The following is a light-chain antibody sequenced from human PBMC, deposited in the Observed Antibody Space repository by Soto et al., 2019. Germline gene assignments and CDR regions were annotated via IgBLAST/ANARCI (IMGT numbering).Light chain of an antibody. J-gene: IGKJ1*01. Sequence: DIEMTQSPSSLSAYVGDRVTITCRASQGISNYLAWYQQRPGKVPKLLIYAAFTLQSGVPSRFSGSGSGTDFTLTISSLQPEDVGTYYCQKYDSAPWTFGQGTEVEIK. CDR2: AAF. CDR3: QKYDSAPWT. CDR1: QGISNY. V-gene: IGKV1-27*01.